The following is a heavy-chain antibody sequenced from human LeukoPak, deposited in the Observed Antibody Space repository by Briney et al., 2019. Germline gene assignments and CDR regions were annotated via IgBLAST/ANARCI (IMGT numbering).Heavy chain of an antibody. CDR3: LAMYYYYYMDV. CDR2: INTHGRST. V-gene: IGHV3-74*01. Sequence: GGSLRLSCAASGFAFSNYWLHRGPQAPGKGLVWVARINTHGRSTNYADSVKGRFTISRDNAKNTLYLQMTSLSAQSTAVYYALAMYYYYYMDVWGKGTTVTVSS. J-gene: IGHJ6*03. CDR1: GFAFSNYW.